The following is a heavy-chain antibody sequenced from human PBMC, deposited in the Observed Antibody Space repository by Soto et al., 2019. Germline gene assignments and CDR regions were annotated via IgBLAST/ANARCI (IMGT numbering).Heavy chain of an antibody. CDR2: ISSNSDTI. D-gene: IGHD4-17*01. V-gene: IGHV3-9*02. CDR1: GFTADDYA. CDR3: AKDMKWGGMTTIQYFDS. J-gene: IGHJ4*02. Sequence: EVQLVESGGGLVQPGRSLRLSCVASGFTADDYAMHWVRQAPGQGLEWVSGISSNSDTIDYADSVKGRFTISRDNAKNSLFLQMNSLRPEDTALYYCAKDMKWGGMTTIQYFDSWGQGTLVTVSS.